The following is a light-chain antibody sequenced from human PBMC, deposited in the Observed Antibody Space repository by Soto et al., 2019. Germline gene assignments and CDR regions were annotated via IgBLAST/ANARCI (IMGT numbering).Light chain of an antibody. CDR1: SSDVGDYDY. V-gene: IGLV2-8*01. J-gene: IGLJ2*01. Sequence: QSVLTQPPSASGSPGQSVTFSCTGTSSDVGDYDYVSWYQQHPGKAPKLIIYEVSKRPSGVPDRFSGSKSGSTASLTVSGLQAEDEAEYYCTSYAGTNNVVFGGGTKLTVL. CDR2: EVS. CDR3: TSYAGTNNVV.